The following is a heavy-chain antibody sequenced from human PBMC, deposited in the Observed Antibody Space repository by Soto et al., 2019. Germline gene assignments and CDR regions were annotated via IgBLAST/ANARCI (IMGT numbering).Heavy chain of an antibody. CDR1: GYSFTNYW. Sequence: PGESLKISCKGSGYSFTNYWIGWVRQMPGKGLEWMGIIYPGDSDTRYSPSFQGQVTISADKSISTAYLQWSSLKASDTAMYYCARQETNMKHVDTAKITYYYYGMDVWGQGTTVTVSS. V-gene: IGHV5-51*01. CDR2: IYPGDSDT. CDR3: ARQETNMKHVDTAKITYYYYGMDV. J-gene: IGHJ6*02. D-gene: IGHD5-18*01.